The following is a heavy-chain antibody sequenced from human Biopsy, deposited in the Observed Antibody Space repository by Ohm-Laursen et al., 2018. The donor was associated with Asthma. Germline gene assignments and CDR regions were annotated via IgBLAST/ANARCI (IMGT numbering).Heavy chain of an antibody. D-gene: IGHD2-2*01. CDR2: INSVFGTT. CDR3: ARKAGSCISRTCYSLDF. J-gene: IGHJ4*02. V-gene: IGHV1-69*01. Sequence: SSVKVSCKSLGGTFNTYVIGWVRQAPGQGLEWMGGINSVFGTTNYPQKFQDRVTITADDSTSTVYMELSSLRSEETAVYYCARKAGSCISRTCYSLDFWGQGTLVTVSS. CDR1: GGTFNTYV.